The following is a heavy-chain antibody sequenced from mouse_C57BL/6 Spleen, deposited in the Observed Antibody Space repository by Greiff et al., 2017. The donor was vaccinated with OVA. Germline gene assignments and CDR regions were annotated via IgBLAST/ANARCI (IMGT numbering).Heavy chain of an antibody. J-gene: IGHJ1*03. D-gene: IGHD1-1*01. Sequence: EVLLVESGPGLVKPSQSLSLTCSVTGYSITSGYYWNWIRQFPGNKLEWMGFISYDGSNNYDPSLKKRIAITRDTSKNQCFRKLNSVTTEDTATYYWARDGTTVGGDWYFEGWGTVTTVTVAS. CDR3: ARDGTTVGGDWYFEG. CDR1: GYSITSGYY. V-gene: IGHV3-6*01. CDR2: ISYDGSN.